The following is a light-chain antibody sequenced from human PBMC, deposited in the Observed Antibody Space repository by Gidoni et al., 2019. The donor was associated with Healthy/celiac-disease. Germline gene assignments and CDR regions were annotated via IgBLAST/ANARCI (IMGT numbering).Light chain of an antibody. CDR3: QHFGT. V-gene: IGKV1-33*01. J-gene: IGKJ2*01. CDR1: QDISNY. Sequence: DIQMTQSPSSLSASVGDRVTITCQASQDISNYLNWYQQKPGKAPKLLIYDASNLETGVPPRFSGSGSGTDFTFTISSLQPEDIATYYCQHFGTFXQXTKLEIK. CDR2: DAS.